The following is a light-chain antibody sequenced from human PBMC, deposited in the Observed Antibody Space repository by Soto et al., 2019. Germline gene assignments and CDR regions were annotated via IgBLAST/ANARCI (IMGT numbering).Light chain of an antibody. Sequence: DTQMTQSPSSLSASVGDRVTITCQASQDISNYLNWYQQKPGKAPKLLIFGASNLEAGVPSRFSGSRSGTDFTFTISSLQAEDIATYYCQQYDNIPFTFGPGTKVDIK. V-gene: IGKV1-33*01. J-gene: IGKJ3*01. CDR2: GAS. CDR1: QDISNY. CDR3: QQYDNIPFT.